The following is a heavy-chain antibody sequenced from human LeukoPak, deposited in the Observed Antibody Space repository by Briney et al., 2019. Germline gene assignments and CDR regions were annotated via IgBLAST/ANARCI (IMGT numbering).Heavy chain of an antibody. J-gene: IGHJ6*03. Sequence: QAGGSLRLSCAASGFTFSSYAMHWVRQAPGKGLEWVAVISYDGSNKYYADSVKGRFTISRDNSKNTLYLQMNSLRAEDTAVYYCARDAHSWYKGGGYYYYMDVWGKGTTVTVSS. CDR2: ISYDGSNK. CDR1: GFTFSSYA. CDR3: ARDAHSWYKGGGYYYYMDV. V-gene: IGHV3-30*01. D-gene: IGHD6-13*01.